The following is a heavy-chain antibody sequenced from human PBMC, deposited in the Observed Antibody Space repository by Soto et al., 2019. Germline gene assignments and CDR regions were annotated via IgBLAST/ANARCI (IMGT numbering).Heavy chain of an antibody. D-gene: IGHD3-22*01. V-gene: IGHV4-39*01. Sequence: SETLSLTCTVSGGSVSSSSYYWGWIRQPPGKGLEWIGSIYYSGSTYYNPSLKSRVTISVDTSKSQFSLKLTSVTAADTAVYYCASLLYYDSSGFYYSFDYWGQGTLVTVSS. CDR3: ASLLYYDSSGFYYSFDY. CDR2: IYYSGST. J-gene: IGHJ4*02. CDR1: GGSVSSSSYY.